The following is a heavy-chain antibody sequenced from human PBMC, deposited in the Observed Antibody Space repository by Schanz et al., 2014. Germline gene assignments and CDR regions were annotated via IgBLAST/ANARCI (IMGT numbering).Heavy chain of an antibody. CDR3: ARVHIATYHYNSPGAFDI. Sequence: QVQMVQSGAEVKKPGASVKVSCKASGYIFGSHGMTWVRQAPGQGPELMGWINAHTGNTQYAQKFQGRVNMTRDTVTTTVHLELTRLRTADTAIYYCARVHIATYHYNSPGAFDIWGQGTRVTVSS. CDR2: INAHTGNT. D-gene: IGHD3-10*01. CDR1: GYIFGSHG. J-gene: IGHJ3*02. V-gene: IGHV1-18*01.